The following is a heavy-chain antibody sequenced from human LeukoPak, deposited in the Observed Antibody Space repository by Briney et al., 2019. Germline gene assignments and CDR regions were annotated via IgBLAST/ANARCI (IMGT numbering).Heavy chain of an antibody. CDR3: ARGRRNYYGSGPFDY. CDR2: INHSGST. J-gene: IGHJ4*02. D-gene: IGHD3-10*01. CDR1: GGSFSGYY. V-gene: IGHV4-34*01. Sequence: SETLSLTCAVYGGSFSGYYWSWIRHPPGKGLEWIWEINHSGSTNYNPSLKSRVTISVDTSKNQFSLKLSSVTAADTAVYYCARGRRNYYGSGPFDYWGQGTLVTVSS.